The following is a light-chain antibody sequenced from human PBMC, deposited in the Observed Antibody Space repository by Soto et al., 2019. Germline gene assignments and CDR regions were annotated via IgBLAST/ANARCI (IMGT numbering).Light chain of an antibody. V-gene: IGLV2-14*01. CDR1: ISDVGGYNY. J-gene: IGLJ1*01. CDR2: EVS. CDR3: SSYTSSRRNV. Sequence: QSVLTQPSSVSGSPGQSITISCTGTISDVGGYNYVSWYQQHPGKAPKLMIYEVSNRPSGVSNRFSGSKSGNTASLTISGLQAEDEADYYCSSYTSSRRNVFGTGTKVTVL.